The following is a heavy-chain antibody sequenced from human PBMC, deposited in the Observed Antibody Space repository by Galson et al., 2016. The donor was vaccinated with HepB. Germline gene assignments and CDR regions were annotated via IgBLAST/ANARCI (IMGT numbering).Heavy chain of an antibody. J-gene: IGHJ6*02. Sequence: SLRLSCAASGFTFSLNALTWVRQAPGKGLEWVSAISSRGITTFYSDSVKGRFTVSRDNSKNTLFLQMNSLRVEDSAGYFCAKDWGITVVGKAYGMDVWGQGATVIVSS. V-gene: IGHV3-23*01. CDR1: GFTFSLNA. D-gene: IGHD2-2*01. CDR3: AKDWGITVVGKAYGMDV. CDR2: ISSRGITT.